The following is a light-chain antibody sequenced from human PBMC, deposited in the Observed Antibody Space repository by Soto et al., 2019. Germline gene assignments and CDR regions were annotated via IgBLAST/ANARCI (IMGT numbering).Light chain of an antibody. CDR1: QSVSSY. J-gene: IGKJ1*01. CDR2: DAS. V-gene: IGKV3-11*01. Sequence: EIVLTQSPATLSLSPGERATLSCRASQSVSSYLAWYQQKPGQAPRLLIYDASNRATGIPARFSGSGSATDFTLTISSLQPEDFATFYCQQSYSSWTFGQGTRVDIK. CDR3: QQSYSSWT.